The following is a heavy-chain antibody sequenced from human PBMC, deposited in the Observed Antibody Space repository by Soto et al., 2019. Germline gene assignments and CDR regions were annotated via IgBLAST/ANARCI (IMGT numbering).Heavy chain of an antibody. V-gene: IGHV3-30*18. Sequence: GGSLRLSCAASGFTFSSYDMHWVRQAPGKGLEWVAVISYDGSNKYYADSVKGRFTISRDNSKNTLYLQMNSLRAEDTAVYYCAKDVWIAVAGTNYYGMDVWGQGTTVTVSS. CDR1: GFTFSSYD. CDR2: ISYDGSNK. CDR3: AKDVWIAVAGTNYYGMDV. J-gene: IGHJ6*02. D-gene: IGHD6-19*01.